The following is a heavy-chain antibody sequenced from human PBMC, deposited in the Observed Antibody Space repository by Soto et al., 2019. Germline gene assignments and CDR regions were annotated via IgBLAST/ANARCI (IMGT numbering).Heavy chain of an antibody. J-gene: IGHJ4*02. D-gene: IGHD4-17*01. V-gene: IGHV3-7*01. CDR2: IKQDGSEK. CDR3: ARVTTMGGY. Sequence: EVQLVESGGGLVQPGGSLRLSCAASGFRFRDYWMYWVRQTPGKGLEWVANIKQDGSEKYYVDSVKGRFTISRDNARNSLFLQMVGLRAEDTAVYFCARVTTMGGYWGQGTLVTVSS. CDR1: GFRFRDYW.